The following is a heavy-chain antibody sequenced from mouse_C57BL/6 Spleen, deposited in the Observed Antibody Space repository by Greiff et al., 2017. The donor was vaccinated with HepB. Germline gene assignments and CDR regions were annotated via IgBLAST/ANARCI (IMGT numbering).Heavy chain of an antibody. CDR3: ARKDGYYVEAMDY. V-gene: IGHV1-54*01. D-gene: IGHD2-3*01. CDR1: GYAFTNYL. Sequence: QVQLQQSGAELVRPGTSVKVSCKASGYAFTNYLIEWVKQRPGQGLEWIGVINPGSGGTNYNEKFKGKATLTADKSSSTAYMQLSSLTSEDSAVYFCARKDGYYVEAMDYWGQGTSVTVSS. CDR2: INPGSGGT. J-gene: IGHJ4*01.